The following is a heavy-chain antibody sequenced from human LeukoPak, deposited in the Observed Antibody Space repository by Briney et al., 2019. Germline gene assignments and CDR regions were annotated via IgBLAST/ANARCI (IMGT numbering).Heavy chain of an antibody. V-gene: IGHV3-7*01. CDR1: GFTFSSYA. J-gene: IGHJ5*02. D-gene: IGHD3-10*01. CDR3: ARYYYGSGSFDP. Sequence: GGSLRLSCAASGFTFSSYAMSWVRQAPGKGLEWVANIKQDGSEKYYVDSVKGRFTISRDNAKNSLYLQMNSLRAEDTAVYYCARYYYGSGSFDPWGQGTLVTVSS. CDR2: IKQDGSEK.